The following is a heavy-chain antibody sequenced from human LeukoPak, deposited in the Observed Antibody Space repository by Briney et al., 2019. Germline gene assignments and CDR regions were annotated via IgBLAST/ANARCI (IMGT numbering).Heavy chain of an antibody. CDR3: AGGEFCGGDCYYDY. V-gene: IGHV4-59*11. J-gene: IGHJ4*02. CDR1: GGSISSHY. Sequence: SETLSLTCTVSGGSISSHYWSWIRQPPGKGLEWIGYIYYSGSTNYNPSLKSRVTISVDTSKNQFSLKLSSVTAADTTVYYCAGGEFCGGDCYYDYWGQGTLVTVSS. D-gene: IGHD2-21*02. CDR2: IYYSGST.